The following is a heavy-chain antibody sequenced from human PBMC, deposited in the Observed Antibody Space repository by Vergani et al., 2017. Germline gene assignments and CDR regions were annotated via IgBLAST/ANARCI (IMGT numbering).Heavy chain of an antibody. D-gene: IGHD1-1*01. Sequence: QVQLVQSGAEVKKPGSSVKVSCKASGGTFSSYTISWVRQAPGQGLEWMGRIIPILGIANYAQKFQGRVTITADKSTSTAYMELSSLRSEDTAVYYCAREWGTVRRSATYYYGMDVWGQGTTVTVSS. CDR2: IIPILGIA. CDR1: GGTFSSYT. CDR3: AREWGTVRRSATYYYGMDV. J-gene: IGHJ6*02. V-gene: IGHV1-69*09.